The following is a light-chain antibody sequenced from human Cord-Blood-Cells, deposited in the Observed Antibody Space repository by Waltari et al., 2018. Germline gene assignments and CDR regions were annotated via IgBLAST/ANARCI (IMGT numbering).Light chain of an antibody. V-gene: IGKV1-39*01. CDR2: AAS. J-gene: IGKJ5*01. Sequence: DIQMTKSPSSMSAAVGDRVTITCRASQSISSYLKWYQQKPGRAPKLLIYAASSLQSGAPSRFSGSGSGTDFTLTISRLPPEDFATYSCQQSYSTPITFGQGTRLEIK. CDR3: QQSYSTPIT. CDR1: QSISSY.